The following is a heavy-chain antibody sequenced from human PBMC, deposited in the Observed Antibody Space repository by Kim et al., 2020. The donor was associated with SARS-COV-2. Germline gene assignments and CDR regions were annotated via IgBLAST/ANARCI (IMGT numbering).Heavy chain of an antibody. CDR3: ARDSPYYYYGMDV. J-gene: IGHJ6*02. V-gene: IGHV3-53*04. Sequence: YADSVKGRFTISRHNSKNPLYLQMNSLRAEDTAVYYCARDSPYYYYGMDVWGQGTTVTVSS.